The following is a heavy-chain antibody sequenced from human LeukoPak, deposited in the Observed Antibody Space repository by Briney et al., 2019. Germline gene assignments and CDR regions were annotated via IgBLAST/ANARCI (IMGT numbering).Heavy chain of an antibody. CDR1: GFTFSSYG. V-gene: IGHV3-33*01. Sequence: RLSCAASGFTFSSYGMHWVRQAPGKGLEWVAVIWHDGSHRYYADSVKGRFTISRDNSKNTLYLQMNRLRAEDTAVYYCARAAAGTHYYYYMDVWGKGTTVTVSS. D-gene: IGHD6-13*01. CDR2: IWHDGSHR. CDR3: ARAAAGTHYYYYMDV. J-gene: IGHJ6*03.